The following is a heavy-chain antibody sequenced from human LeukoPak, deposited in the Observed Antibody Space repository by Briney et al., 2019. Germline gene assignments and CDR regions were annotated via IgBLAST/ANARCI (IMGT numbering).Heavy chain of an antibody. J-gene: IGHJ4*02. Sequence: PSETLSLTCTVSGGSISSSYSYWGWIRQPPGKGLEWIGNIYYSGSTYYSPSLTSRVTVSVDTSENQFSLKLSSVTAADTAMYYCARWISGLVRELDYWGQGTLVTVSS. V-gene: IGHV4-39*07. CDR3: ARWISGLVRELDY. CDR2: IYYSGST. CDR1: GGSISSSYSY. D-gene: IGHD6-19*01.